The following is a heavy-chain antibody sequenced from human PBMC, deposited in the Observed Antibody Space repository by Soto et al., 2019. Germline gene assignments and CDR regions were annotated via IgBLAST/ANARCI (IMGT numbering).Heavy chain of an antibody. J-gene: IGHJ6*02. CDR1: GYTFTTYD. V-gene: IGHV1-18*01. CDR2: ISTYNGNT. D-gene: IGHD2-8*01. Sequence: ASVKVSCKASGYTFTTYDISWVRQAPGQGLEWMGRISTYNGNTNYPQSLQGRLTMTTDTSTTTAYMELRNLRSDDTAVYYCARDPYHVLMVNAPNLYGMDVWGQG. CDR3: ARDPYHVLMVNAPNLYGMDV.